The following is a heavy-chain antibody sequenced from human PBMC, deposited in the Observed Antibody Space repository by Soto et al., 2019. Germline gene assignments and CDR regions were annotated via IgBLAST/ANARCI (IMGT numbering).Heavy chain of an antibody. Sequence: PSETLSLTCTVSGGSIXSYYWSWIRQPPGKGLERVGSIYYLGNTYYNPSLGSRVTISVDTSKNQFSLKLRSVTAADTAVFYCAGLYPYESSGYHLNYWGQGALVTVSS. D-gene: IGHD3-22*01. CDR1: GGSIXSYY. CDR3: AGLYPYESSGYHLNY. CDR2: IYYLGNT. J-gene: IGHJ4*02. V-gene: IGHV4-59*04.